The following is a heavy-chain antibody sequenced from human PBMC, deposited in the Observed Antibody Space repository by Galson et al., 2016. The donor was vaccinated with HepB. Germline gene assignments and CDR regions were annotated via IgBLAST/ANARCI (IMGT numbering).Heavy chain of an antibody. D-gene: IGHD3-22*01. Sequence: SGAEVKQTGESLKISCQASGYSFTNQWIGWVRQMPGKGLEWMGMIYAGDSDTRYSPSFQGQVTISLDKSIGTAYLQWSGLKASDTAMYYCTRHIGYDDSGGYGYYWGQGTLVTVSS. J-gene: IGHJ4*02. CDR2: IYAGDSDT. CDR3: TRHIGYDDSGGYGYY. V-gene: IGHV5-51*01. CDR1: GYSFTNQW.